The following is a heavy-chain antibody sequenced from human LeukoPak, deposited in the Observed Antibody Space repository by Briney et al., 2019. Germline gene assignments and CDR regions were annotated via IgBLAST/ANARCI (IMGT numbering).Heavy chain of an antibody. D-gene: IGHD1-1*01. Sequence: PSETLSLTCTVSGGSISSGGYYWGWIRQPPGKGLEWIGSMSYSGVTSYNPSLKSRVTMSVDTSKNQFSLKLSSVTTADTAVYFCARWVTTGTTGAFDMWGQGTVVTVSA. J-gene: IGHJ3*02. CDR2: MSYSGVT. CDR1: GGSISSGGYY. V-gene: IGHV4-39*01. CDR3: ARWVTTGTTGAFDM.